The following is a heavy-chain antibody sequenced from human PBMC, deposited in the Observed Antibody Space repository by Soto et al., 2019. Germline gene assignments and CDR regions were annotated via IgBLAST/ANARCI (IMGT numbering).Heavy chain of an antibody. CDR1: GGSVSSGSYY. Sequence: SETLSLTCTVSGGSVSSGSYYWSWIRQPPGKGLEWIGYTYYSGSTNYNPSLKSRVTISVDTSKNQFSLKLSSVTAADTAVYYCARAGGSSDLDYWGQGTLVTVSS. V-gene: IGHV4-61*01. CDR3: ARAGGSSDLDY. CDR2: TYYSGST. D-gene: IGHD1-26*01. J-gene: IGHJ4*02.